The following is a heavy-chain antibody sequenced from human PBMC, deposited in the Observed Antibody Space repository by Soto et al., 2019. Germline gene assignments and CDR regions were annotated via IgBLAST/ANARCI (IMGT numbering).Heavy chain of an antibody. V-gene: IGHV4-59*08. J-gene: IGHJ4*02. CDR3: ATRDYGDSNTGGFDY. CDR1: GGSISSYY. Sequence: QVQLQESGPGLVKPSETLSLTCTVSGGSISSYYWSWIRQPPGKGLEWIGYIYYSGSTNYNPSLKSRVTISVDTSKNQFSLKLSSVTAADTAVYYCATRDYGDSNTGGFDYWGQGTLVTVSS. D-gene: IGHD4-17*01. CDR2: IYYSGST.